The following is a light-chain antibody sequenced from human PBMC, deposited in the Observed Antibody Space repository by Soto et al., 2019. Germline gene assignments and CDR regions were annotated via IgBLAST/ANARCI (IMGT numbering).Light chain of an antibody. J-gene: IGKJ4*01. V-gene: IGKV3-15*01. CDR1: QSVYSN. Sequence: EIVMTQSPATLSLSPGERATLSCRASQSVYSNLAWYQQKPGQAPGLLIYETSTRATGIPPGFSGSGSGTEFTLTISSLQSEDFAVYYCQQYNSWPLTFGGGTKVEIK. CDR3: QQYNSWPLT. CDR2: ETS.